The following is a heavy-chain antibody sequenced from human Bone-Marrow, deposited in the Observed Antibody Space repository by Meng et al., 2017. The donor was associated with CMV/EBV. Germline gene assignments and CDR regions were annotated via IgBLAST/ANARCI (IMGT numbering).Heavy chain of an antibody. CDR3: ASYHYYYYGMDV. V-gene: IGHV4-34*01. J-gene: IGHJ6*02. Sequence: GSLSLACAVYGGSFSGYYWGWIRQPPGKGLEWIGNVYYSGSTYSNPSLKSRVTISVDTSKDQFSLKLSSVTAADTAVYYCASYHYYYYGMDVWGQGTTVTVSS. D-gene: IGHD2-2*01. CDR1: GGSFSGYY. CDR2: VYYSGST.